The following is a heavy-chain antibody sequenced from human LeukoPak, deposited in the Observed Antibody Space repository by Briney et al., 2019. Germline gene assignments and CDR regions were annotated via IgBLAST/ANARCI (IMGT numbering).Heavy chain of an antibody. V-gene: IGHV1-8*03. CDR2: MNPNSGNT. Sequence: ASVKVSCKASGYTFSDYDINWVRQTTGQGLEWMGWMNPNSGNTGYAQKFQGRVTITRNTSISTAYMELSSLRSEDTAVYYCARGVADSYYYYYYMDVWGQGTTVTVSS. CDR3: ARGVADSYYYYYYMDV. D-gene: IGHD2-21*01. CDR1: GYTFSDYD. J-gene: IGHJ6*03.